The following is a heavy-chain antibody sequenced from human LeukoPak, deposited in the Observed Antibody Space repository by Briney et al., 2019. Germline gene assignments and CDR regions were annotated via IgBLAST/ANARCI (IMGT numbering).Heavy chain of an antibody. D-gene: IGHD3-16*01. Sequence: PGGSLRLSCAASGFTFSSHWMHWVRQAPGKGLEWVANIKEDGNEKYYVDSVRGRFIISRDNAKNSLYLQMNSLRGEDTAMYYCARGTPFGAYWGQGTLVNVSS. J-gene: IGHJ4*02. V-gene: IGHV3-7*03. CDR1: GFTFSSHW. CDR2: IKEDGNEK. CDR3: ARGTPFGAY.